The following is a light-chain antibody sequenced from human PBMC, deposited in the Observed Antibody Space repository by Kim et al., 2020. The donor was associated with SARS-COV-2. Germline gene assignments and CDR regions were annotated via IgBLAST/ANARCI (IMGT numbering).Light chain of an antibody. CDR1: SSDVGGYNY. J-gene: IGLJ3*02. V-gene: IGLV2-8*01. CDR2: EVN. CDR3: SSYAGSNNWV. Sequence: QSALTQPPSASGSPGQSVTISCTGTSSDVGGYNYVSWYQQHPGKAPKLMIYEVNKRPSGVPYRFSGSKSGNTASLTVSGLQAEDEANYYCSSYAGSNNWVFGGGTQLTVL.